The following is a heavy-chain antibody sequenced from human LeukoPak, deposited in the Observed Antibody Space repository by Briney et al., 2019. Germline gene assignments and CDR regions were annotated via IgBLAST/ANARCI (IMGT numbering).Heavy chain of an antibody. CDR3: ARAKREMVVSEWLVPSQNSDAFDI. CDR1: GFTFSSYS. CDR2: ISSSSSTI. Sequence: PGGSLRLSCAASGFTFSSYSMNWVRQAPGKGLEWVSYISSSSSTIYYADSVKGRFTISRDNAKNSLYLQMNSLRAEDTAVYYCARAKREMVVSEWLVPSQNSDAFDIWGQGTMVTVSS. D-gene: IGHD3-3*01. V-gene: IGHV3-48*01. J-gene: IGHJ3*02.